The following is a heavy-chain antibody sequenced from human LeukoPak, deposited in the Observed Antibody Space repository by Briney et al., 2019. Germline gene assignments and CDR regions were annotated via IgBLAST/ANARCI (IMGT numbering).Heavy chain of an antibody. CDR1: GIALSNYG. Sequence: GALRLSCSVSGIALSNYGIGLVRQAPGKELEWVAGITGSGGSTNYADSVKGRFTISRDNPKNTLYLQMNSLRAEDTAAYFCAKRGVVIRVILVGFHKEAYYFDSWGQGALVTVSS. J-gene: IGHJ4*02. CDR3: AKRGVVIRVILVGFHKEAYYFDS. V-gene: IGHV3-23*01. D-gene: IGHD3-22*01. CDR2: ITGSGGST.